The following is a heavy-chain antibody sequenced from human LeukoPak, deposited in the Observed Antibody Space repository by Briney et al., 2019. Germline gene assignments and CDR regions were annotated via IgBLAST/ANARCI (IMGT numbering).Heavy chain of an antibody. Sequence: SETLSLTCTVSGGSINSYWSWIRQPPGKELEWIGRISGSGTITYNPALQSRLSISIDTSKNQFSLKLMSVTAAGTAVYYCARDSGTTGEVKFDPWGQGTLVTVSS. CDR3: ARDSGTTGEVKFDP. V-gene: IGHV4-4*07. D-gene: IGHD3-10*01. CDR1: GGSINSY. CDR2: ISGSGTI. J-gene: IGHJ5*02.